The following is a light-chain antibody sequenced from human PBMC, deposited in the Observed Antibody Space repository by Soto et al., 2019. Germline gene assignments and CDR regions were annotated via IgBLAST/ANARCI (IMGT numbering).Light chain of an antibody. CDR1: SSDVGSYNL. CDR2: EVS. Sequence: QAAPTQPASVSGSPGQSSTISCTETSSDVGSYNLVSWYQQHPGKAPKLMIYEVSKRPSGVSNRFSGSKSGNTASLTISGLQAEDEADYYCCSYAGSSTFAVFGTGNKVTVL. J-gene: IGLJ1*01. CDR3: CSYAGSSTFAV. V-gene: IGLV2-23*02.